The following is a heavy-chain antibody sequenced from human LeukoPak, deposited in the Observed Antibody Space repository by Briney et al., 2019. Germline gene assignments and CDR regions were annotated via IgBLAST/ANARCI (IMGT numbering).Heavy chain of an antibody. Sequence: PGGSLRLSCAASGFTFSNYAMSWVRQAPGKGLEWVSGISDVEYSTYYTDSVKGRFTISRDNSKNTVYLEMNNLRAEDTAVYFCARHDSYIPYWGQGSLVTVS. CDR1: GFTFSNYA. D-gene: IGHD3-10*01. CDR3: ARHDSYIPY. CDR2: ISDVEYST. J-gene: IGHJ4*02. V-gene: IGHV3-23*01.